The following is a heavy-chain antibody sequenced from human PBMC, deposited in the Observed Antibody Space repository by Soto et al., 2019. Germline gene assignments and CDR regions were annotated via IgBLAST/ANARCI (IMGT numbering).Heavy chain of an antibody. CDR2: IYHSGST. D-gene: IGHD6-6*01. Sequence: SETLSLPCTVSGYSISSGYYLGWIRQPPGKGLEWIGSIYHSGSTYYNPSLKSRVTISVDTSKNQFSLKLSSVTAADTAVYYCARVRIAAPENWFDPWGQGTLVTVSS. V-gene: IGHV4-38-2*02. J-gene: IGHJ5*02. CDR1: GYSISSGYY. CDR3: ARVRIAAPENWFDP.